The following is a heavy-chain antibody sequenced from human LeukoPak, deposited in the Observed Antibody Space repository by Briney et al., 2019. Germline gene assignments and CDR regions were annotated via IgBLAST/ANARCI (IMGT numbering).Heavy chain of an antibody. CDR3: ARFSSGWYYFDY. Sequence: GGSLRLSCAASGFTFSDYYMSWIRQAPGKGLEWVSYISSSSSHTNYADSVKGRFTISRDNAKNSLYLQMNSLRAEETAVYYCARFSSGWYYFDYWGQGTLVTVSS. CDR2: ISSSSSHT. D-gene: IGHD6-19*01. J-gene: IGHJ4*02. V-gene: IGHV3-11*03. CDR1: GFTFSDYY.